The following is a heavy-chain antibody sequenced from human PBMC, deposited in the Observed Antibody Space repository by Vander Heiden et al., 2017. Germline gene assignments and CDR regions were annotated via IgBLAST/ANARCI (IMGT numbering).Heavy chain of an antibody. V-gene: IGHV4-59*01. J-gene: IGHJ2*01. CDR1: GGSISSYY. Sequence: QVQLQESGPGLVKPSETLSLTCTVSGGSISSYYWSWIRQPPGKGLEWIGYIYYSGGTNYNPSLKSRVTISVDTSKNQFSLKLSSVTAADTAVYYCARAAGLGADYWYFDLWGLGTLVTVSS. CDR3: ARAAGLGADYWYFDL. D-gene: IGHD1-26*01. CDR2: IYYSGGT.